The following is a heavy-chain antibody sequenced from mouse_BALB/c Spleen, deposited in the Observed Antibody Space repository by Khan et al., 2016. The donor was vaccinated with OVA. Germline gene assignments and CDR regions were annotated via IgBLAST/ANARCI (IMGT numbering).Heavy chain of an antibody. D-gene: IGHD2-14*01. CDR3: ARSTYRYAFVY. V-gene: IGHV3-8*02. CDR2: IIYPGYT. Sequence: EVQLQESGPSLVKPSQTLSLTCSVTGDSITSGYWNWIRKFPGNKFEYMGSIIYPGYTYSIPSLQSRISITRHTSKNQYYLQLNSVTDEDTATYYCARSTYRYAFVYWGQGSLVTVSA. J-gene: IGHJ3*01. CDR1: GDSITSGY.